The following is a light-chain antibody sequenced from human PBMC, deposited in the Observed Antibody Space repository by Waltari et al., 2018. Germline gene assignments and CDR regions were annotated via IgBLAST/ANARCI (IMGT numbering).Light chain of an antibody. V-gene: IGLV2-23*02. CDR2: DVS. CDR1: SSDIGTFNL. J-gene: IGLJ3*02. CDR3: CSYAGSRTWV. Sequence: QSALTQPASVSGSPGQSISIPYIGTSSDIGTFNLVSWYLRYPCTPPKLLIYDVSQRPSGVSNRFSGSKSGNTASLTISGLQAEDEAIYYCCSYAGSRTWVFGGGAKLTVL.